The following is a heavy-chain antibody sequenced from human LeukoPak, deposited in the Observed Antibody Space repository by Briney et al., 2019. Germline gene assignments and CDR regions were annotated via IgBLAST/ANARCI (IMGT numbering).Heavy chain of an antibody. J-gene: IGHJ4*02. D-gene: IGHD6-13*01. CDR2: IYSGGST. CDR3: ARHGEWQQLYYFDY. Sequence: GGSLRLSCAASGFTVSSNYMSWVRQAPGKGVEWVSVIYSGGSTYYPDSVKGRFTISRDNSKNTLYLQMNSLRAEDTAVYYCARHGEWQQLYYFDYWGQGTLVTVSS. V-gene: IGHV3-53*01. CDR1: GFTVSSNY.